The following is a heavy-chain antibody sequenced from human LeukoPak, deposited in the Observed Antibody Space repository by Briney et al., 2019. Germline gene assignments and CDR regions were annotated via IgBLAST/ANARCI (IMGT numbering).Heavy chain of an antibody. CDR2: ISGSGGST. CDR3: AKGNDYYDSSGYYQDAFDI. D-gene: IGHD3-22*01. CDR1: GFTFSSYA. V-gene: IGHV3-23*01. Sequence: GGTLRLSCAASGFTFSSYAMSWVRQAPGKGLEWVSAISGSGGSTYYADSVKGRFTISRDNSKNTLYLQMNSLRAEDTAVYYCAKGNDYYDSSGYYQDAFDIWGQGTMVTVSS. J-gene: IGHJ3*02.